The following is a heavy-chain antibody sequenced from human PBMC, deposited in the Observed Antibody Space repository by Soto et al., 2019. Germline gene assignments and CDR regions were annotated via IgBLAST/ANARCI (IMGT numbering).Heavy chain of an antibody. V-gene: IGHV3-23*01. J-gene: IGHJ6*02. CDR2: ISGSGGST. CDR1: GFTFSSYA. Sequence: GGSLRLSCAASGFTFSSYAMSWVRQAPGKGLEWVSAISGSGGSTYYADSVKGRFTISRDNSKNTLYLQMNSLRAEYTAVYYCAKGDVVPARYYYGLDVWGQGTTVNVSS. CDR3: AKGDVVPARYYYGLDV. D-gene: IGHD2-2*01.